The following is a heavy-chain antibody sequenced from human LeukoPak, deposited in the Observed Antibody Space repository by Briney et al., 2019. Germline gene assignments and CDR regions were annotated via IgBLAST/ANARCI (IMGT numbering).Heavy chain of an antibody. D-gene: IGHD6-6*01. CDR3: ARDFMVEGIAARPIY. V-gene: IGHV3-21*01. CDR1: GFTFSSYS. Sequence: GGSLRLSCAASGFTFSSYSMNWVRQAPGKGLEWVSSISSSSSYIYYADSVKGRFTISRDNAKNSLYLQMNSLRAEDTAVYYCARDFMVEGIAARPIYWGQGTLVTVSS. J-gene: IGHJ4*02. CDR2: ISSSSSYI.